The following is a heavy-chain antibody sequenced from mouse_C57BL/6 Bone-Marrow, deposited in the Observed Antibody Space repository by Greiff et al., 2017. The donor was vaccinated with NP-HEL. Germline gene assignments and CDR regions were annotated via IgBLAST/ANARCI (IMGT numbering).Heavy chain of an antibody. CDR3: ARGYVTFY. CDR1: GYTFTSYT. Sequence: QVQLKESGAELARPGASVKMSCKASGYTFTSYTMHWVKQRPGQGLEWIGYINPSSGYTKYNQKFKDKATLTADKSSSTAYMQLSSQTSEDSAVYYCARGYVTFYWGQGTTLTVSS. V-gene: IGHV1-4*01. D-gene: IGHD2-14*01. CDR2: INPSSGYT. J-gene: IGHJ2*01.